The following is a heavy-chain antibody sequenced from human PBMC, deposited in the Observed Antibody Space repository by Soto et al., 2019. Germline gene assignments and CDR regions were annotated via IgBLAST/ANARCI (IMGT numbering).Heavy chain of an antibody. D-gene: IGHD4-17*01. CDR2: IYHSGST. Sequence: SSETLSLTCAVSGGSISSGGYSWSWIRQPPGKGLEWIGYIYHSGSTTYNPSLKSRVTISIDTSKNQFSLKLSPVTAADTAVYYCARHETPHGDYDYWGQGTLVTVSS. CDR1: GGSISSGGYS. V-gene: IGHV4-30-2*01. J-gene: IGHJ4*02. CDR3: ARHETPHGDYDY.